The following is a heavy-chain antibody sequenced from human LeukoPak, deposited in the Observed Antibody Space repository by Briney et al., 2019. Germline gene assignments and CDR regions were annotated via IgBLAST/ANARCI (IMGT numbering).Heavy chain of an antibody. D-gene: IGHD3-3*01. CDR3: AREGDFWSGAGWFDP. J-gene: IGHJ5*02. Sequence: ASVKVSCKASGYTFTGYYMHWVRQAPGQGLEWMGWINPNSGGTNYAQKSQGRVTMTRDTSISTAYMELSRLRSDDTAVYYCAREGDFWSGAGWFDPWGQGTLVTVSS. CDR1: GYTFTGYY. CDR2: INPNSGGT. V-gene: IGHV1-2*02.